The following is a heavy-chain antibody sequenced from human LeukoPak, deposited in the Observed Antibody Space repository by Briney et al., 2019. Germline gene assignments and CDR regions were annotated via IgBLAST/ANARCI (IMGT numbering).Heavy chain of an antibody. Sequence: ASVKVSCXASGYTFTSYYMHWVRQAPGQGLEWMGIINPSGGSTSYAQKFQGRVTMTRDTSTSTVYMELSSLRSEDTAVYYCARVRQQWLTIDYWGQGTLVTVSS. V-gene: IGHV1-46*03. CDR2: INPSGGST. J-gene: IGHJ4*02. D-gene: IGHD6-19*01. CDR3: ARVRQQWLTIDY. CDR1: GYTFTSYY.